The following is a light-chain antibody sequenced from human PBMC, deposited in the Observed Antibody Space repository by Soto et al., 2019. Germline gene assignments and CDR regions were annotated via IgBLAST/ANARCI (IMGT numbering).Light chain of an antibody. CDR3: ASWDASLRV. CDR2: SNN. Sequence: SVVTQPPSASGTPGLRVTISCSGSSSNIGSNYVYWYQQLPGTAPKLLIYSNNQRPSGVPDRFSGPKSGTSASLAISGLRSEDEADYYCASWDASLRVFGTGTKVTVL. J-gene: IGLJ1*01. CDR1: SSNIGSNY. V-gene: IGLV1-47*02.